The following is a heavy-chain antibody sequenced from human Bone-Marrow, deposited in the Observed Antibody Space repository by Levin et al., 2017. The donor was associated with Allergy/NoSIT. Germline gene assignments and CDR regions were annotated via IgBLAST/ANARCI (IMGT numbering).Heavy chain of an antibody. D-gene: IGHD2-15*01. J-gene: IGHJ3*02. V-gene: IGHV4-59*08. CDR3: ARQPPATSAFDI. CDR1: GGSIPNYY. Sequence: SPTLSLPCTVSGGSIPNYYWSWIRQPPGKGLEWIAYIYYSGGTNYNPSLKSRVTISVDTSKNQFSLKLISVTAADTAVYYCARQPPATSAFDIWGQGTMVTVST. CDR2: IYYSGGT.